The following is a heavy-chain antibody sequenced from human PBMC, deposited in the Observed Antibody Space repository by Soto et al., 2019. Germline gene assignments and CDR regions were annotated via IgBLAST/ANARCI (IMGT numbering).Heavy chain of an antibody. CDR3: TTDGYSNYGGYYYYGMDV. J-gene: IGHJ6*02. V-gene: IGHV3-15*07. CDR2: IKSKTDGGTT. D-gene: IGHD4-4*01. Sequence: GGSLRLSCAASGFTFSNAWMNWVRQAPGKGLEWVGRIKSKTDGGTTDYAAPVKGRFTISRDDSKNTLYLQMNSLKTEDTAVYYCTTDGYSNYGGYYYYGMDVWGQGTTVTVSS. CDR1: GFTFSNAW.